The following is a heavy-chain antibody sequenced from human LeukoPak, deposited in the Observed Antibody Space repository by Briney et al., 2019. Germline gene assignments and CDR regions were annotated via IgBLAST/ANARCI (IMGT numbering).Heavy chain of an antibody. CDR2: IKPNSGT. D-gene: IGHD4-17*01. CDR3: ARGKMNGDDFDY. Sequence: GASVKVSCKASGYTFSGSYMHWVRQAPGQGPEWMGWIKPNSGTNYAKRFQDRVTMTRDTSISTAYMELTRLRSEDTAVYYCARGKMNGDDFDYWGQGTLVTVSS. J-gene: IGHJ4*02. CDR1: GYTFSGSY. V-gene: IGHV1-2*02.